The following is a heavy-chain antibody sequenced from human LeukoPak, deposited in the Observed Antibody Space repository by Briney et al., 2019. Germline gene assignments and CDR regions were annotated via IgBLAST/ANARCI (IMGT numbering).Heavy chain of an antibody. V-gene: IGHV4-39*01. CDR2: IYYSGST. CDR1: GGSISSSSYY. Sequence: SETLSLTCTVSGGSISSSSYYWGWIRQPPGKGLEWIGSIYYSGSTYYNPSLKSRVTISVDTSKNQFSLKLSSVTAADTAVYYCARIRRDYYGMDVWGQGTTVTVSS. CDR3: ARIRRDYYGMDV. J-gene: IGHJ6*02.